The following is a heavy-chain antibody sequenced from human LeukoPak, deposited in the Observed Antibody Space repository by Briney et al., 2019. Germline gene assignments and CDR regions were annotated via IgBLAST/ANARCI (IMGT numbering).Heavy chain of an antibody. V-gene: IGHV3-74*01. CDR1: GFTFSSYW. D-gene: IGHD6-13*01. CDR2: INSDGSST. Sequence: GGSLSLSCAASGFTFSSYWMHWVRQAPGKGLVWVSRINSDGSSTSYADSVKGRFTISRDNAENTLYLQMNSLRAEDTAVYYCATEQQLANYYYYYMDIWGKGTTVTVSS. CDR3: ATEQQLANYYYYYMDI. J-gene: IGHJ6*03.